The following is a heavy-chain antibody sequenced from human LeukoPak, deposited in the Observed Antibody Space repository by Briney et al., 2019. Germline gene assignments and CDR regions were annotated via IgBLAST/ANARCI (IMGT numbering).Heavy chain of an antibody. Sequence: PSETPSLTCAVYGGSFSGYYWSWIRQPPGKGLEWIGEINHSGSTNYDPSLKSRVTISVDTSKNQFSLKLSSVTAADTAVYYCARDHIVVVPAARYYGMDVWGQGTTVTVS. CDR3: ARDHIVVVPAARYYGMDV. J-gene: IGHJ6*02. CDR1: GGSFSGYY. CDR2: INHSGST. D-gene: IGHD2-2*01. V-gene: IGHV4-34*01.